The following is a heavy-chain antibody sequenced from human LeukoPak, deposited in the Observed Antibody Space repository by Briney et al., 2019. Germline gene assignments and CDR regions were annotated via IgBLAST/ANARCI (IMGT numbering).Heavy chain of an antibody. CDR3: ARVSMGGYFDY. CDR2: ISYDGSNK. CDR1: GFTFSSYS. V-gene: IGHV3-30*03. J-gene: IGHJ4*02. D-gene: IGHD1-26*01. Sequence: GGSLRLSCAASGFTFSSYSMNWVRQAPGKGLEWVAVISYDGSNKYYADSVKGRFTISRDNSKNTLYLQMNSLRAEDTAVYYCARVSMGGYFDYWGQGTLVTVSS.